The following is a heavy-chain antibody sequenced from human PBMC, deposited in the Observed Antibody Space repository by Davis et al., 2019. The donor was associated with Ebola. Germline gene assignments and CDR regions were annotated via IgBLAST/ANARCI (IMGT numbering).Heavy chain of an antibody. Sequence: GESLKISCAASGFTFSSYGMHWVRQAPGKGLEWVAVIWYDGSNKYYADSVKGRFTISRDNSKNTLYLQMNSLRAEDTAVYYCARDRKQSSYYYYGMDVWGQGTTVTVSS. D-gene: IGHD4-11*01. CDR3: ARDRKQSSYYYYGMDV. CDR2: IWYDGSNK. CDR1: GFTFSSYG. J-gene: IGHJ6*02. V-gene: IGHV3-33*01.